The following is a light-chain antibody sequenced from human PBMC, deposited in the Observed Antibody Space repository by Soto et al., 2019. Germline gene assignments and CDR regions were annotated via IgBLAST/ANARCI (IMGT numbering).Light chain of an antibody. CDR1: QSISSY. V-gene: IGKV1-39*01. CDR3: QQSYSTPWT. CDR2: AAS. Sequence: DIPMTQSPPSLSASVGDRVTITCRASQSISSYLNWYQQKPGKAPKLLIYAASSLQSGVPSRFSGSGSGTDFTLTISSLQPEDFATYYCQQSYSTPWTFGQGTKLEIK. J-gene: IGKJ2*01.